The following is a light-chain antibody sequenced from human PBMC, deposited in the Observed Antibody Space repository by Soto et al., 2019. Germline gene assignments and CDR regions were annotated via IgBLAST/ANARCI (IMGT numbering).Light chain of an antibody. J-gene: IGKJ4*01. V-gene: IGKV3-15*01. Sequence: EILMAQSPATLSVSPGERATLSCRASQSVSSNLAWYQQKPGQAPRLLIYGASTRATGIPATFSGSGSGTEFTLTISSPQSEDFAVYYCQQYNNWPLTFGGGTKVEI. CDR2: GAS. CDR1: QSVSSN. CDR3: QQYNNWPLT.